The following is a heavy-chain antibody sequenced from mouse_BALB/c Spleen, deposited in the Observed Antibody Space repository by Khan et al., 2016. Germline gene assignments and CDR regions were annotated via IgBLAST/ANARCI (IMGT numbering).Heavy chain of an antibody. Sequence: QVQLQQSGAELMKPGASVKISCKATGYTFSNYWIEWVKQRPGHGLEWIGEILPGNNSSNYNENFKVKATFTADSSSNTAYMQLSSLTSGDSAVLYCARDAYWGQGTLVTVSA. J-gene: IGHJ3*01. CDR3: ARDAY. CDR1: GYTFSNYW. V-gene: IGHV1-9*01. CDR2: ILPGNNSS.